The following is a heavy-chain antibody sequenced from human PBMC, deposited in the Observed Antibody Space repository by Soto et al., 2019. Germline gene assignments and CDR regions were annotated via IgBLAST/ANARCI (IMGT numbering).Heavy chain of an antibody. V-gene: IGHV1-69*13. CDR1: GGTFSSYA. D-gene: IGHD2-2*01. CDR2: IIPIFGTA. J-gene: IGHJ6*02. Sequence: GASVKVSCKASGGTFSSYAISWVRQAPGQGLEWMGGIIPIFGTANYAQKFQGRVTITADESTSTAYMELSSLRSEDTAVYYCAGASSSNLVEDVWGQGTTATVSS. CDR3: AGASSSNLVEDV.